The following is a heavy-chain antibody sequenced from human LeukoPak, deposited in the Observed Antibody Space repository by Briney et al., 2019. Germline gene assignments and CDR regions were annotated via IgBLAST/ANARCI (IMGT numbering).Heavy chain of an antibody. CDR3: ARGRYFDWLFA. J-gene: IGHJ5*02. Sequence: GGSLRLSCAASGFTVSSNYMSWVRQAPGKGLEWVSVIYSGGSTYYADSVKGRFTISRDNSKNTLYLQMNSLRAEDTAVYYCARGRYFDWLFAWGQGTLVTVSS. D-gene: IGHD3-9*01. CDR1: GFTVSSNY. V-gene: IGHV3-53*01. CDR2: IYSGGST.